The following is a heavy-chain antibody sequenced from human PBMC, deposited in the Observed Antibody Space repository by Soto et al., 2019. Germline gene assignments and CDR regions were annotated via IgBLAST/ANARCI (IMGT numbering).Heavy chain of an antibody. J-gene: IGHJ1*01. D-gene: IGHD5-12*01. CDR1: GDSISDYY. V-gene: IGHV4-59*01. CDR3: ARSRDGYNDDFQH. CDR2: IYYSGST. Sequence: QVQLQESGPGLVKPSETLSLTCTVSGDSISDYYWSWIRQPPGKGLEWIGYIYYSGSTIYNPSLKSRVTISLDTSKNQFSLKLSSVTAADTAVYYCARSRDGYNDDFQHWGQGTLVAVSS.